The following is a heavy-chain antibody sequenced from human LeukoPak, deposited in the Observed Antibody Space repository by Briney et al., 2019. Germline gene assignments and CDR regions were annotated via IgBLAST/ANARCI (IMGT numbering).Heavy chain of an antibody. Sequence: SETLSLTCAVYGGSFSGYYWSWIRQPPGKGLEWIGEINHSGSTNYNPSLKSRVTISVDTSKNQFSLKLSSVTAADTAVYYCARGNFRYCRGGSCYSLMVYYYYYMDVWGKGTTVTVSS. CDR1: GGSFSGYY. D-gene: IGHD2-15*01. V-gene: IGHV4-34*01. CDR3: ARGNFRYCRGGSCYSLMVYYYYYMDV. CDR2: INHSGST. J-gene: IGHJ6*03.